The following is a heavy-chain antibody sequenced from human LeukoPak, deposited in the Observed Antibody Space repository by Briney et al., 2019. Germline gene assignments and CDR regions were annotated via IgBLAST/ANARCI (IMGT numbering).Heavy chain of an antibody. CDR1: GGSISSYY. D-gene: IGHD4-23*01. CDR3: ASGTGGGNPFDY. Sequence: SETLSLTCTVSGGSISSYYWSWIRQPPGKGLEWIGYIYHSGSTYYNPSLKSRVTISVDRSKNQFSLKLSSVTAADTAVYYCASGTGGGNPFDYWGQGTLVTVSS. CDR2: IYHSGST. V-gene: IGHV4-59*12. J-gene: IGHJ4*02.